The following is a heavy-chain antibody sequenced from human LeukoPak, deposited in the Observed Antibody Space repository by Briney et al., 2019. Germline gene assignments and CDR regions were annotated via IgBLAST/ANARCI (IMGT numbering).Heavy chain of an antibody. CDR3: ARASGYCSSTSCPYDAFDI. D-gene: IGHD2-2*01. V-gene: IGHV3-21*01. Sequence: GGSLRLSCAASGFTFSSYSMNWVRQAPGKGLEWVSSISSSSSYIYYADSVKGRFTISRDNSKNTLYLQMNSLRAEDTAVYYCARASGYCSSTSCPYDAFDIWGQGTMVTVSS. J-gene: IGHJ3*02. CDR1: GFTFSSYS. CDR2: ISSSSSYI.